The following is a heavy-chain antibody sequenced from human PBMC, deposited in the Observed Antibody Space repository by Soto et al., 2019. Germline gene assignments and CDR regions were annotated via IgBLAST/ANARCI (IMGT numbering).Heavy chain of an antibody. CDR2: IYPGDSDT. CDR1: EYSFTSYW. J-gene: IGHJ6*02. D-gene: IGHD2-15*01. CDR3: ARHGYCSGGRCYSSYYYGMDV. Sequence: GESRKISRNGSEYSFTSYWIGWVRQMPGKCLEWMWIIYPGDSDTRYSPSFQGQVTISADKSISTAYLQWSSLKASETAMYYCARHGYCSGGRCYSSYYYGMDVWGQGNTVNV. V-gene: IGHV5-51*01.